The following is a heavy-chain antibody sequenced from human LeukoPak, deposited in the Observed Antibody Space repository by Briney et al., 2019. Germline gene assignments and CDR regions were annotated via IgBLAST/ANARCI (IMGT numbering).Heavy chain of an antibody. CDR3: SADCSGGSCSYYGMDV. D-gene: IGHD2-15*01. CDR2: IRSKANSYAT. J-gene: IGHJ6*02. Sequence: PGGPLRLSCAASGFTFSGSAMHWVRQASGKGLEWVGRIRSKANSYATAYAESVKGRFTISRDDSKNTAYLQMNSLKTEDTAVYYCSADCSGGSCSYYGMDVWGQGTTVTVSS. CDR1: GFTFSGSA. V-gene: IGHV3-73*01.